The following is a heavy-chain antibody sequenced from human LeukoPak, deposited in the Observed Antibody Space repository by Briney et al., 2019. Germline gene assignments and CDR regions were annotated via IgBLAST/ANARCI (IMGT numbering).Heavy chain of an antibody. V-gene: IGHV3-23*01. D-gene: IGHD3-9*01. Sequence: PGASLRLSCAASGFTFSNYAMSWVRQAPGKGLEWVSAILGSGGSTYYADSVKGRFTVSRDNSKSTLYLQMNSLRAEDTALYYCAKWGDNDVLTGYYVPDYWGQGALVTVSS. CDR1: GFTFSNYA. CDR3: AKWGDNDVLTGYYVPDY. J-gene: IGHJ4*02. CDR2: ILGSGGST.